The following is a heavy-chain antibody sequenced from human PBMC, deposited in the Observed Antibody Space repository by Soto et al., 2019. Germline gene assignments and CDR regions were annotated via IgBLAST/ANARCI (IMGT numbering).Heavy chain of an antibody. CDR2: IYYSGST. CDR3: ATQPTFVVPTAYMDV. J-gene: IGHJ6*02. Sequence: PSETLSLTCTVSGGSVSSGSYYWSWIRQPPGKGLEWIGYIYYSGSTNYIPSLKSRVTISVDTSKNQFSLKLSSVTAADTAVYYCATQPTFVVPTAYMDVWGQGTTVTVSS. D-gene: IGHD3-3*01. V-gene: IGHV4-61*01. CDR1: GGSVSSGSYY.